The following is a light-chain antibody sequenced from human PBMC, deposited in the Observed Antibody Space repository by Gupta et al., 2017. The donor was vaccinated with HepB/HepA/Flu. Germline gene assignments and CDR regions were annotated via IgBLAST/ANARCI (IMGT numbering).Light chain of an antibody. CDR3: NSRDSRFNHRYV. Sequence: SSELTQDPAVSVALGQTVRITCQGDSLRSYYASWYQQKPGQAPVLVIYGKNNRPSGIPDRVSGSSSGNTASLTITGAQAEEEADYYCNSRDSRFNHRYVFGTGTKVTVL. J-gene: IGLJ1*01. CDR2: GKN. CDR1: SLRSYY. V-gene: IGLV3-19*01.